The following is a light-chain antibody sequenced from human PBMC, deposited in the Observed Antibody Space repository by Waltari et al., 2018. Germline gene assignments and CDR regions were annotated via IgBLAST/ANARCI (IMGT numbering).Light chain of an antibody. CDR3: LLYLGSGIFV. J-gene: IGLJ3*02. V-gene: IGLV8-61*01. CDR2: NAN. Sequence: WYQQPPSQAPRTLVDNANSRSSGVTDRFSGTIRGNKAALTITGAPEEDAAYYYCLLYLGSGIFVFGGGTKLTVL.